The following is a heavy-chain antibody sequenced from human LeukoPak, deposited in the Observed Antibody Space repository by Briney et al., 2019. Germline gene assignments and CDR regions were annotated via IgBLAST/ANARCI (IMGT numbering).Heavy chain of an antibody. V-gene: IGHV3-74*01. Sequence: GGSLRLSCAASGTYWMHWVRQAPGKGLVWVSHINSDGSWTGYADSVKGRFTISKDNAKNTVSLQMNNLRAEDTAVYYCARGRDVDSWGQGTLVTVSS. CDR3: ARGRDVDS. CDR1: GTYW. CDR2: INSDGSWT. J-gene: IGHJ5*01.